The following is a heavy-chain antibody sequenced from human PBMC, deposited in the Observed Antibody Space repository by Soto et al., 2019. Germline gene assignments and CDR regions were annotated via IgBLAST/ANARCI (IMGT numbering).Heavy chain of an antibody. J-gene: IGHJ6*02. CDR3: ARDDHIVVVPTTLAAMDV. Sequence: QVQLQESGPGLVKPSETLSLTCAVYGGSISSNNWWSWVRQPPGKGLEWVGEIHHSGSTNYNPTLRSRVTISLDKSQNQFSLMLTSVTAADSAVYYCARDDHIVVVPTTLAAMDVWGQGTTVTVSS. CDR2: IHHSGST. V-gene: IGHV4-4*02. CDR1: GGSISSNNW. D-gene: IGHD2-2*01.